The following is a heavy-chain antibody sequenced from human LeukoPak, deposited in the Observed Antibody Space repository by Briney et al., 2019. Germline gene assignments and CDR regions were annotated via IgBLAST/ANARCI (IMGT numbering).Heavy chain of an antibody. Sequence: GGSLRLSCAASGFSVSSNYMTWGRQAPGKGLEWVSVIYTGGTTHYADSVKGRFTISRDNSKNTLYLQMNSLRAEATALYYCARVVVTATNWFDPWGQGTLVTVSS. CDR1: GFSVSSNY. J-gene: IGHJ5*02. V-gene: IGHV3-53*01. CDR2: IYTGGTT. CDR3: ARVVVTATNWFDP. D-gene: IGHD2-15*01.